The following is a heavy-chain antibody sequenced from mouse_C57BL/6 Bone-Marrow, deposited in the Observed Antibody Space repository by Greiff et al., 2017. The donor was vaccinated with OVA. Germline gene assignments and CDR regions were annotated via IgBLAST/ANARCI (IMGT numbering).Heavy chain of an antibody. D-gene: IGHD2-4*01. Sequence: EVKLQESGGGLVKPGGSLKLSCAASGFTFSDYGMHWVRQAPEKGLEWVAYISSGSSTIYYADTVKGRFTISRDNAKNTLFLQMTSLRSEDTAMYSCARRGDYDPFADWGQGTLVTVSA. CDR1: GFTFSDYG. CDR3: ARRGDYDPFAD. V-gene: IGHV5-17*01. J-gene: IGHJ3*01. CDR2: ISSGSSTI.